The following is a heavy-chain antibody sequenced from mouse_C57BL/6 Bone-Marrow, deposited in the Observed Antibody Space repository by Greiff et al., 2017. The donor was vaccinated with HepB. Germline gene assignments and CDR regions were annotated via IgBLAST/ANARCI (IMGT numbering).Heavy chain of an antibody. CDR2: ISNGGGST. V-gene: IGHV5-12*01. D-gene: IGHD2-4*01. Sequence: EVHLVESGGGLVQPGGSLKLSCAASGFTFSDYYMYWVRQTPEKRLEWVAYISNGGGSTYYPDTVKGRFTISRDNAKNTLYLQMSRLKSEDTAMYYWASRYYDYSPMDYWGQGTSVTVSS. CDR1: GFTFSDYY. J-gene: IGHJ4*01. CDR3: ASRYYDYSPMDY.